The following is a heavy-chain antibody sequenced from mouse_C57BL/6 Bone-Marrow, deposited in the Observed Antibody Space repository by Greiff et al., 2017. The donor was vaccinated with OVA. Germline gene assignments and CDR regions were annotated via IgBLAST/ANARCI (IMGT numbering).Heavy chain of an antibody. CDR2: ISDGGSYT. CDR1: GFTFSSYA. Sequence: EVNLVESGGGLVKPGGSLKLSCAASGFTFSSYAMSWVRQTPEKRLEWVATISDGGSYTYYPDNVKGRFTISRDNAKNNLYLQMSHLKSEDTAMYYCARANWYYFDYWGQGTTLTVSS. D-gene: IGHD4-1*01. J-gene: IGHJ2*01. V-gene: IGHV5-4*03. CDR3: ARANWYYFDY.